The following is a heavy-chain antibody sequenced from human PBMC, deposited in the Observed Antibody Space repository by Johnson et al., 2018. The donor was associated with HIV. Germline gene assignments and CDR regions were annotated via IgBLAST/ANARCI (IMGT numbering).Heavy chain of an antibody. CDR3: TRAEWHDAFEI. J-gene: IGHJ3*02. Sequence: VQLVESGGGLVQPGRSLRLSCTASGFTFGDYAMSWVRQAPGKGLEWVGFIRSKAYVGTTEYAASVKGRFTISRDDSKSIAYLQMNSLKTEDTAVYYCTRAEWHDAFEIWCQGTMVTVSS. D-gene: IGHD1-14*01. CDR2: IRSKAYVGTT. CDR1: GFTFGDYA. V-gene: IGHV3-49*04.